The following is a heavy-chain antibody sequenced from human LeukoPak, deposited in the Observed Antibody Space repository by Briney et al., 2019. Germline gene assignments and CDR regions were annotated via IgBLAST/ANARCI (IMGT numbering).Heavy chain of an antibody. CDR2: ISYDRRNK. Sequence: AGSLRLSCTASGFTFSSYAINRVRQAPGKGLEWMAVISYDRRNKYYAHSVKGRFASSRNNSKNTLYLQLNSLSPQDTAVYSCARATITGDELCAFHIYGQGTMVTVSS. CDR3: ARATITGDELCAFHI. V-gene: IGHV3-30*03. J-gene: IGHJ3*02. D-gene: IGHD4-17*01. CDR1: GFTFSSYA.